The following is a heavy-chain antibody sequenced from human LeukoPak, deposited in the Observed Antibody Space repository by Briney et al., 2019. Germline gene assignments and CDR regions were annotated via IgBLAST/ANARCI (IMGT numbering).Heavy chain of an antibody. CDR3: ARDGTMVYGMDV. CDR2: ISSSSSYI. CDR1: GFTFSSYS. D-gene: IGHD3-10*01. V-gene: IGHV3-21*01. J-gene: IGHJ6*02. Sequence: GRSLRLSCAASGFTFSSYSMNWVRQAPGKGLEWVSSISSSSSYIYYADSVKGRFTISRDNAKNSLYLQMNSLRAEDTAVYYCARDGTMVYGMDVWGQGTTVTVSS.